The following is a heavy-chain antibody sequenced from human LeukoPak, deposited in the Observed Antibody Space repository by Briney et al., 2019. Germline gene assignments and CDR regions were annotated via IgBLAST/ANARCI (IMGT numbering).Heavy chain of an antibody. V-gene: IGHV1-8*01. CDR3: ARDGCGGSCFHYYYYYMDV. Sequence: ASVKVSCKASGYTFTSYDINWVRQATGQGLEWMGWMNPNSGNTGYAQKFQGRVTMTRNTPTSTAYMELSSLRSEDTAVYYCARDGCGGSCFHYYYYYMDVWGKGTTVTISS. CDR2: MNPNSGNT. J-gene: IGHJ6*03. CDR1: GYTFTSYD. D-gene: IGHD2-15*01.